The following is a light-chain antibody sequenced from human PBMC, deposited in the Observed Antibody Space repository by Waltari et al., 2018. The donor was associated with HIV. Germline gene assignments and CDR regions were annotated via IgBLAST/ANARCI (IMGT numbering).Light chain of an antibody. Sequence: DIVMTQYSDSLAVSLGERVTINSKSSQSVLYSSNHQNFLAWYQQKPGQPPKLLIYWASTRESGVPDRFSGSGSGTDFTLTISSLQAEDVAVYYCQQYYSTPQAFGQGTKLEIK. CDR3: QQYYSTPQA. CDR1: QSVLYSSNHQNF. V-gene: IGKV4-1*01. CDR2: WAS. J-gene: IGKJ2*01.